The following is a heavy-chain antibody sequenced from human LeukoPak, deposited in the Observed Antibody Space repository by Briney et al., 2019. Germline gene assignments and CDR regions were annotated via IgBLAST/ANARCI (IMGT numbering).Heavy chain of an antibody. CDR2: IYYSGST. Sequence: SQTLSLTCTVSGGSISSGGYYWSWMRQHPGKGLEWIGYIYYSGSTYYNPSLKSRVTISVDTSKNQFSLKLSSVTAADTAVYYCASYDSSGYYHKYYFDYWGQGTLVTVSS. V-gene: IGHV4-31*03. CDR1: GGSISSGGYY. J-gene: IGHJ4*02. CDR3: ASYDSSGYYHKYYFDY. D-gene: IGHD3-22*01.